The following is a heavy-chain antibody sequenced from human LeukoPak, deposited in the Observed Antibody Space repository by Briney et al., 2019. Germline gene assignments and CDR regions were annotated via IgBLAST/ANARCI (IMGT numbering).Heavy chain of an antibody. Sequence: TGGSLRLSCAASGFTFSDYYMSWIRQAPGKGLEWVSYISSGGTTIYYADSVKGRFTISRDNSKNTLYLQMNSLRAEDTAVYYCAKLDGIAAAGTTPDYWGQGTLVTVSS. D-gene: IGHD6-13*01. J-gene: IGHJ4*02. V-gene: IGHV3-11*01. CDR3: AKLDGIAAAGTTPDY. CDR1: GFTFSDYY. CDR2: ISSGGTTI.